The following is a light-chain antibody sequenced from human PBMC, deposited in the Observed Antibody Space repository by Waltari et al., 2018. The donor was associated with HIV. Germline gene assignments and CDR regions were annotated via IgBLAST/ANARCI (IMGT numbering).Light chain of an antibody. Sequence: EIVLTPSPATLSLSPGERATLSCRASQSVSWLAWYQQKPGQAPRLLIYHASNRAAGIPARFSVSGSGTDFTLTISSLEPEDFAVYYCQRRGNWPITFGQGTRLEIK. J-gene: IGKJ5*01. V-gene: IGKV3-11*01. CDR3: QRRGNWPIT. CDR1: QSVSW. CDR2: HAS.